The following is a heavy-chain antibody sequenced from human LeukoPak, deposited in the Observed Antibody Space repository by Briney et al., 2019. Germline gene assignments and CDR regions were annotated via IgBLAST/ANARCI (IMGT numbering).Heavy chain of an antibody. D-gene: IGHD3-22*01. Sequence: SETLSLTCTVSGGSISSYYWSWIRQPPGKGLEWIGYISYIGSTNYNPSLKSRVTISVDTSKNQFSLKLSSVTAADTAVYYCARVDYYDSSGYYPHAFDIWGQGTMVTVSS. CDR3: ARVDYYDSSGYYPHAFDI. J-gene: IGHJ3*02. V-gene: IGHV4-59*01. CDR2: ISYIGST. CDR1: GGSISSYY.